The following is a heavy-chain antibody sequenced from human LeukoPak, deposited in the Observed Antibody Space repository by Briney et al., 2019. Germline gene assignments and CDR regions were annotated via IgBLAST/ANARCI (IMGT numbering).Heavy chain of an antibody. CDR2: IIPILGIA. D-gene: IGHD6-6*01. J-gene: IGHJ4*02. CDR3: ARDGQQLVRFLY. CDR1: GGTFSSYT. Sequence: SVKVSCKASGGTFSSYTISWVRQAPGQGLERVGRIIPILGIANYAQKFQGRVTITADKSTSTAYMELSSLRSEDTAVYYCARDGQQLVRFLYWGQGTLVTVSS. V-gene: IGHV1-69*04.